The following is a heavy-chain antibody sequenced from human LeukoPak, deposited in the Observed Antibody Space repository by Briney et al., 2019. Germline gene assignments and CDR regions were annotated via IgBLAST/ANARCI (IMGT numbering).Heavy chain of an antibody. Sequence: GASVKVSCKASGYTFTGYYMHWVRQAPGQGLQWMGWISSYNGNTNYAQKIQGRVTMTTDTSTNTAYMELRSLRSDDTAVYYCTRDYSLSSSGPPYGFDIWGQGTMVTVSS. CDR3: TRDYSLSSSGPPYGFDI. D-gene: IGHD6-19*01. J-gene: IGHJ3*02. CDR2: ISSYNGNT. CDR1: GYTFTGYY. V-gene: IGHV1-18*04.